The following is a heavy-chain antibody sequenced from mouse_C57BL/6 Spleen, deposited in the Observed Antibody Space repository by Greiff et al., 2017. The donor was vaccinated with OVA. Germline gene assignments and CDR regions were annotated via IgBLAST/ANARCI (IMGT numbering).Heavy chain of an antibody. Sequence: HVQLQPPWAELVKPGASVKLSCKASGYTFTSYWMQWVKQRPGQGLAWIGELDPSDSYTNYNQKFKGKATLTVDTSSSTAYMQLSRLTSEDSAVYYCARQLRLKYFDYWGKGTTLTVSS. J-gene: IGHJ2*01. CDR1: GYTFTSYW. CDR3: ARQLRLKYFDY. V-gene: IGHV1-50*01. D-gene: IGHD3-2*02. CDR2: LDPSDSYT.